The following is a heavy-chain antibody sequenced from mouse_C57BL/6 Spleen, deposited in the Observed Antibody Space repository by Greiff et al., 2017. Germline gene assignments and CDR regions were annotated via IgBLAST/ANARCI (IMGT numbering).Heavy chain of an antibody. V-gene: IGHV7-3*01. CDR1: GFTFTDYY. D-gene: IGHD2-1*01. J-gene: IGHJ1*03. CDR3: ARLYGNYVWYFDV. CDR2: IRNKANGYTT. Sequence: EVKLVESGGGLVQPGGSLSLSCAASGFTFTDYYMSWVRQPPGKALEWLGFIRNKANGYTTEYSASLKGRFTISRDNSQSILYLQRNALRAEDSATYYCARLYGNYVWYFDVWGTGTTVTVSS.